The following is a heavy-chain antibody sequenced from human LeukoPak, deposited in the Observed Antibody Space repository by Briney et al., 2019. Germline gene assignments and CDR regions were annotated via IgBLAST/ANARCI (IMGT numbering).Heavy chain of an antibody. J-gene: IGHJ5*02. V-gene: IGHV3-30*18. D-gene: IGHD4-23*01. Sequence: PGGSLRLSCAASGFTFSSYAMHWVRQAPGKGLGWVSVISYDGSNQYYADSMKGRLTISRDNSKNTLYLQMNSLRAEDTAVYYCAQDPSGGNVLSWFDPWGQGTLVTVSP. CDR3: AQDPSGGNVLSWFDP. CDR1: GFTFSSYA. CDR2: ISYDGSNQ.